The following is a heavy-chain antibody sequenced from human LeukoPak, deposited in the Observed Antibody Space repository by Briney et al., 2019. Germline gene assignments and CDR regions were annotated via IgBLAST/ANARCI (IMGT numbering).Heavy chain of an antibody. CDR3: AKGDTTWELPHDY. CDR2: ISGSGGIT. V-gene: IGHV3-23*01. D-gene: IGHD1-26*01. J-gene: IGHJ4*02. CDR1: GFTFSSYA. Sequence: GGSLRLSCAASGFTFSSYAMSWVRQAPGKGLEWVSAISGSGGITFYADSVKGRFTISRDNSKNTLYLQMNSLRAEDTAVYYCAKGDTTWELPHDYWGQGTLVTVSS.